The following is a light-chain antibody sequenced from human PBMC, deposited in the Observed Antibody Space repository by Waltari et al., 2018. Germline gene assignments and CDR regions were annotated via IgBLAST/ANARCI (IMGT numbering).Light chain of an antibody. V-gene: IGKV1-9*01. J-gene: IGKJ4*01. CDR3: QQLNSYPLT. CDR2: AAS. CDR1: QGISSY. Sequence: DIQLTLSPSFLSASVGDRVTITCRASQGISSYLVWYQQKPGKAPKLLIYAASTLQSGVPSRFSGSGSGTEFTLTISSLQPEDFATYYCQQLNSYPLTFGGGTKVEIK.